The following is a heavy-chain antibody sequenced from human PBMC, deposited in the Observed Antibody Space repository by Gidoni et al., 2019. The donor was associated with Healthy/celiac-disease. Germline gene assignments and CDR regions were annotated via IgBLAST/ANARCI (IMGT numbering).Heavy chain of an antibody. CDR1: GFTFSSDA. CDR3: AKVALGYSYYYYGMDV. V-gene: IGHV3-23*01. D-gene: IGHD4-4*01. J-gene: IGHJ6*02. CDR2: ISGSGGST. Sequence: EVQLLESGGGLVQPGGSLRLSCAASGFTFSSDAMSWVRQAPGKGLEWVSAISGSGGSTYYADSVKGRFTISRDNSKNTLYLQMNSLRAEDTAVYYCAKVALGYSYYYYGMDVWGQGTTVTVSS.